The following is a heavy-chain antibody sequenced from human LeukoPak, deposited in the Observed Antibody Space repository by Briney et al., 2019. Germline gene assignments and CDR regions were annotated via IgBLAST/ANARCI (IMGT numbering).Heavy chain of an antibody. D-gene: IGHD2-15*01. CDR2: IYYSGST. Sequence: SETLSLTCTVSGGSISSYYWSWIRQPPGKGLEWIAYIYYSGSTSYNPSLKSRVTISIDTSGTQFSLKLSSVTAADTAVYYCARQVEVAAAMEYYYYKNVWGKGTTVTVSS. V-gene: IGHV4-59*01. J-gene: IGHJ6*03. CDR1: GGSISSYY. CDR3: ARQVEVAAAMEYYYYKNV.